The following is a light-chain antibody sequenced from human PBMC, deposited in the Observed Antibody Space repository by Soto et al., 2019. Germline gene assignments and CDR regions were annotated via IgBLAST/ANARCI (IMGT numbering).Light chain of an antibody. CDR2: EVI. CDR3: SSYAGSNNSV. V-gene: IGLV2-8*01. Sequence: QSALTQPPSASGSPGQSVTISCTGTSSDVGDYNYVSWYQQHPGTAPKLMIYEVINRPSGVPDRFSGSKSGNTASLTVSGLQTEDEADYYCSSYAGSNNSVFGGGTKLTVL. CDR1: SSDVGDYNY. J-gene: IGLJ3*02.